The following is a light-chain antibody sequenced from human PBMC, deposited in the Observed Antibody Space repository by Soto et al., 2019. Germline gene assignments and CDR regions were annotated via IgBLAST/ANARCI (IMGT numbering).Light chain of an antibody. CDR1: SSDVGSYDL. V-gene: IGLV2-23*02. J-gene: IGLJ2*01. CDR2: EVI. CDR3: CSYAETNTLV. Sequence: QPVLTQSASVSGSPGQSITISCTGTSSDVGSYDLVSWYQQHPGKAPKLIIYEVIKRPSGVSNRFSGSKSGNTASLTISGLQAEDEADYYCCSYAETNTLVFGGGTKLTVL.